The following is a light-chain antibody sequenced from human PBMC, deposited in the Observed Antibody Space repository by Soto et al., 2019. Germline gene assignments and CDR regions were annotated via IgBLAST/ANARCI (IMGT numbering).Light chain of an antibody. Sequence: DIVMTQSPLSLPVTPGEPASISCRSSQSLLHSNGYNYLDCYLQKPGQSPQLLIYLGSNRAPGVPVRFCGSGSGTDFTLKISRVEAEVVGVYYTMQALQTPPTFRQGTKV. CDR3: MQALQTPPT. V-gene: IGKV2-28*01. CDR1: QSLLHSNGYNY. J-gene: IGKJ1*01. CDR2: LGS.